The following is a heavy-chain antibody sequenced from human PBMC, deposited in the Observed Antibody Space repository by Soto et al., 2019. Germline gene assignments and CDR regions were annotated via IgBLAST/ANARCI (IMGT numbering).Heavy chain of an antibody. CDR1: GYTFTSYG. CDR2: ISAYNGNT. J-gene: IGHJ6*03. Sequence: QVQLVQSGAEVKKPGASVKVSCKASGYTFTSYGISWVRQAPGQGLEWMGWISAYNGNTNYAQKLQGRVTMTTDTSTSTAYMELRSLRSDDTAVYYCARAGVTRIYCSGGSCPPTGVGYYMDVWGKGTTVTVSS. V-gene: IGHV1-18*01. D-gene: IGHD2-15*01. CDR3: ARAGVTRIYCSGGSCPPTGVGYYMDV.